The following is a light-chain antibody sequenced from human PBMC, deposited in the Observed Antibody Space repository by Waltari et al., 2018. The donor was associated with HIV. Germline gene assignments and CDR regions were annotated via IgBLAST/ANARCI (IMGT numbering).Light chain of an antibody. Sequence: DIVLTQAPGTLSVSPGARATISCRASESVPNNYLAWFQQKPGQAPRLVTRAASRRASGIPDRFSGSGSGRDFTLTITSMEPEDFAVYFCHQYGTSPFTFGPGTRVDAK. CDR3: HQYGTSPFT. J-gene: IGKJ3*01. CDR2: AAS. CDR1: ESVPNNY. V-gene: IGKV3-20*01.